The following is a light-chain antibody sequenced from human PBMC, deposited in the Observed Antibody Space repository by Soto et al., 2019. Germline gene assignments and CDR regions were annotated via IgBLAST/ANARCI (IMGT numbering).Light chain of an antibody. V-gene: IGKV1-13*02. Sequence: AIQLTQSPSSLSASVGDRVTITCRASQGISSALAWYQQKPGKAPNLLIYDASSLESGVPSRFSGSGSGTDFTLTISSLQPEDFATYYCQQFNSYPPFGGGTKVEIK. CDR3: QQFNSYPP. CDR2: DAS. CDR1: QGISSA. J-gene: IGKJ4*01.